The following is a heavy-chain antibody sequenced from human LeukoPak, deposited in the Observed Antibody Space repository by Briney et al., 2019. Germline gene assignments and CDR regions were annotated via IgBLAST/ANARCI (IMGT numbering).Heavy chain of an antibody. Sequence: ASVKVSCKASGYTFTSYAMHWVRQAPGQRLEWMGWINAGNGNTKYSQKFQGRVTITRDTSASTAYMELSSLRSEDTAVYYCAKDRNQAGIYDFWSGYYCYWGQGTLVTVSS. D-gene: IGHD3-3*01. CDR2: INAGNGNT. CDR1: GYTFTSYA. J-gene: IGHJ4*02. V-gene: IGHV1-3*01. CDR3: AKDRNQAGIYDFWSGYYCY.